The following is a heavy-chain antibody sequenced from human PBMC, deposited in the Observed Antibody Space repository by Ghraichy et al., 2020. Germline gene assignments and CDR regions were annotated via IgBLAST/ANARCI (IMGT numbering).Heavy chain of an antibody. D-gene: IGHD2-2*01. V-gene: IGHV3-23*01. CDR1: GFTFSSYA. CDR3: AKNRDHIVVVPAPLFDY. Sequence: GGSLRLSCAASGFTFSSYAMSWVRQAPGKGLEWVSAISGSGGSTYYADSVKGRFTISRDNSKNTLYLQMNSLRAEDTAVYYCAKNRDHIVVVPAPLFDYWGQGTLVTVSS. J-gene: IGHJ4*02. CDR2: ISGSGGST.